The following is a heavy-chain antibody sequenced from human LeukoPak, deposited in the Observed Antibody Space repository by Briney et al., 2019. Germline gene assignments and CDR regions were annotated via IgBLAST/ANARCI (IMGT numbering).Heavy chain of an antibody. CDR1: GGSISSSSYY. J-gene: IGHJ4*02. Sequence: SETLSLTCAVSGGSISSSSYYWGWIRQPPGKGLEWIGSIYYSGSTYYNPSLESRVTISIDTSKNQFSLKLSSVTAADTAVYYCAVEQYWGQGTLVTVSS. D-gene: IGHD6-13*01. CDR2: IYYSGST. V-gene: IGHV4-39*07. CDR3: AVEQY.